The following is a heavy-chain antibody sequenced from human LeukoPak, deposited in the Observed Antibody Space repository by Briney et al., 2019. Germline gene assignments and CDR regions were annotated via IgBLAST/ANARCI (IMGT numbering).Heavy chain of an antibody. CDR2: ISSSSSTI. V-gene: IGHV3-48*02. CDR1: GFTFSSYS. CDR3: AREYDILSGYPYYFDY. D-gene: IGHD3-9*01. Sequence: PGGSLRLSCAASGFTFSSYSMNWVRQAPGKGLEWVSYISSSSSTIYYADSVKGRFTISRDNAKNSLYLQMNSLRDEDTAVYYCAREYDILSGYPYYFDYWGQGTLVTVSS. J-gene: IGHJ4*02.